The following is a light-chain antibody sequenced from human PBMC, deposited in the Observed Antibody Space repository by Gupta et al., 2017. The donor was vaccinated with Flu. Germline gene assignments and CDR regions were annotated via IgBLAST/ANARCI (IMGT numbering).Light chain of an antibody. CDR2: WAS. Sequence: KSSQSVLYSSNNKNYLAWYQQKPGQPPKLLIYWASTRESGVPDRFSGSGSGTDFTLTISSLQAEDVAVYYCQQYYSTPPVTFGQGTRLEIK. V-gene: IGKV4-1*01. CDR1: QSVLYSSNNKNY. CDR3: QQYYSTPPVT. J-gene: IGKJ5*01.